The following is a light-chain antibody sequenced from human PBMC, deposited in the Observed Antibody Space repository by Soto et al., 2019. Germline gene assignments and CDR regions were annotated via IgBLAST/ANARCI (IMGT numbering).Light chain of an antibody. CDR2: LGS. Sequence: DIVMTQSALSLPVTPGEPASISCRSSQSLLNRNGYYYLDWYLQKPGQSPQLLIYLGSNRASGVPDRFSGSGSGTDFTLKISRVEAEDVGVYYCMQALQTPKTFGQGTKVEIK. CDR3: MQALQTPKT. V-gene: IGKV2-28*01. J-gene: IGKJ1*01. CDR1: QSLLNRNGYYY.